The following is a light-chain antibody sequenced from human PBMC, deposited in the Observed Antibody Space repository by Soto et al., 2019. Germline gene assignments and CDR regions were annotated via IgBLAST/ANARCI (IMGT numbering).Light chain of an antibody. CDR1: SSHVGTYNF. Sequence: QYVLTQPASVSGSPGQTITISCTGTSSHVGTYNFVSWHQQHPGKAPKLMIYNVYDRPSGISYRFSGSNSGNTASLTISGLQGEAEADYYCRAYTVSRNYVFGNGTKVTV. V-gene: IGLV2-14*03. CDR2: NVY. CDR3: RAYTVSRNYV. J-gene: IGLJ1*01.